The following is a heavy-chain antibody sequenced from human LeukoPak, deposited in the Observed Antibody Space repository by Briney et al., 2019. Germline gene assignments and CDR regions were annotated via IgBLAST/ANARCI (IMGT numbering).Heavy chain of an antibody. CDR1: GYTVTSYY. CDR3: ARDHGGATGY. V-gene: IGHV1-46*01. J-gene: IGHJ4*02. Sequence: ASVKVSCKASGYTVTSYYMHWVRQAPGQGLEWMGILNPSGGSSSYAQKFQGRATLTRATSTSTVYMELSSLRSEDTAVYYCARDHGGATGYWGQGTLVTVSS. CDR2: LNPSGGSS. D-gene: IGHD1-26*01.